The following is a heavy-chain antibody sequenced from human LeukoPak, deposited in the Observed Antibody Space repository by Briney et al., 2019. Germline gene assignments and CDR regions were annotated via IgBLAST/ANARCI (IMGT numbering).Heavy chain of an antibody. Sequence: GGSLRLSCAASGFTFSSYGMSWVRQAPGKGLEWVSAISGSGGSTYYADSVKGRFTISRDNSKNTLYLQMNSLRPEDTSVYFCARSPTGWYFDYWGQGTLVTVSS. CDR1: GFTFSSYG. V-gene: IGHV3-23*01. D-gene: IGHD6-19*01. CDR3: ARSPTGWYFDY. J-gene: IGHJ4*02. CDR2: ISGSGGST.